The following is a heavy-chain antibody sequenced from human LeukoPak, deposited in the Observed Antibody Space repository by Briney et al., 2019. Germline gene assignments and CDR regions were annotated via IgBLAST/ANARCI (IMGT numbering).Heavy chain of an antibody. CDR2: INSDGSST. J-gene: IGHJ4*02. CDR3: AVARSSDYYFDY. CDR1: GFTFSSYW. D-gene: IGHD5-12*01. Sequence: GGSLRLSCAASGFTFSSYWMHWVRQAPGKGLVWVSRINSDGSSTSYADSVKGRFTISRDNAKNTLYLQMNSLRAEDTAVYYCAVARSSDYYFDYWGQGTLVTVSS. V-gene: IGHV3-74*01.